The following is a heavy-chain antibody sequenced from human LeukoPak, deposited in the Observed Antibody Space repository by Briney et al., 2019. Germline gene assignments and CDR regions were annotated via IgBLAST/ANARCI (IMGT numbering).Heavy chain of an antibody. CDR1: GGSISSSSYY. J-gene: IGHJ5*02. V-gene: IGHV4-39*07. CDR3: ARHRASITLFWP. Sequence: SETLSLTCTVSGGSISSSSYYWGWLRQPPGKGLEWIGSIYYSGSTYYNPSLKSRVTISVDTSKNQFSLKLSSVTAADTAVYYCARHRASITLFWPWGQGTLVTASS. D-gene: IGHD3-9*01. CDR2: IYYSGST.